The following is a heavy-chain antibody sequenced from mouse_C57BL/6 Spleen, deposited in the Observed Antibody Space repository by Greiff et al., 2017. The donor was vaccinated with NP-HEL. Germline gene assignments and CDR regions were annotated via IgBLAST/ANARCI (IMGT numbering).Heavy chain of an antibody. CDR1: GYSITSGYY. CDR3: ASGWLLRAMDY. Sequence: EVQVVESGPGLVKPSQSLSLTCSVTGYSITSGYYWNWIRQFPGNKLEWMGYISYDGSNNYNPSLKNRISITRDTSKNQFFLKLNSVTTEDTATYYCASGWLLRAMDYWGQGTSVTVSS. D-gene: IGHD2-3*01. V-gene: IGHV3-6*01. J-gene: IGHJ4*01. CDR2: ISYDGSN.